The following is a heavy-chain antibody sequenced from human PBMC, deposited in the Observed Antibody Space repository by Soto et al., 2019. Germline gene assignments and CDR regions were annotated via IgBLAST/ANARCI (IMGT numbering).Heavy chain of an antibody. J-gene: IGHJ4*02. CDR3: ARTDKYNSQSSGWANRFDY. CDR2: VTSGGST. V-gene: IGHV3-23*01. D-gene: IGHD6-19*01. CDR1: GFIFSNYA. Sequence: EVHLLESGGDLVQPGGSLRLSCAASGFIFSNYAMTWVRQAPGKGPEWVSTVTSGGSTYYRDTVKGRFTISRDNSKNTLYLQMNSLRAEDTAVYYCARTDKYNSQSSGWANRFDYWGQGTLVTVSS.